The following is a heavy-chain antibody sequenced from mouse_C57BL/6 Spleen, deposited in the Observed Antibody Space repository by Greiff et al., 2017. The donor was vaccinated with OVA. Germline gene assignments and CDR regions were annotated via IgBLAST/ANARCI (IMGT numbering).Heavy chain of an antibody. V-gene: IGHV3-6*01. CDR3: ASESLKLGRDY. D-gene: IGHD4-1*01. CDR2: ISYDGSN. Sequence: EVQLQESGPGLVKPSQSLSLTCSVTGYSITSGYYWNWIRQFPGNKLEWMGYISYDGSNNYNPSLKNRISITRDTSKNQFFLKLNSVTTEDTATYYCASESLKLGRDYWGQGTTLTVSS. J-gene: IGHJ2*01. CDR1: GYSITSGYY.